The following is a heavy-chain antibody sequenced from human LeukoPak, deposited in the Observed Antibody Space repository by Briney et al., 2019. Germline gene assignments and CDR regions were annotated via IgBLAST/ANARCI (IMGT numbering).Heavy chain of an antibody. Sequence: PSETLSLTCTVSGGSISSYYWSWIQQPPGKGLEWIGYIYYSGTTNYNPSLKSRVTISVDTSKNQFSPKLSSVTAADTAVYYCARGVYIAAAQYGYWGQGTLVTVSS. D-gene: IGHD6-13*01. CDR3: ARGVYIAAAQYGY. V-gene: IGHV4-59*01. J-gene: IGHJ4*02. CDR2: IYYSGTT. CDR1: GGSISSYY.